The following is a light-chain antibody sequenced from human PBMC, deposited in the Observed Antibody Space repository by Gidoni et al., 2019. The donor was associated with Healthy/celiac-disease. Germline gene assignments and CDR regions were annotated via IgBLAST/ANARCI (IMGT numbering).Light chain of an antibody. V-gene: IGKV1-8*01. CDR1: QGISSY. CDR3: QQYYSYPLYT. Sequence: AIRMTPSPSSFSASTGDRVTITCRASQGISSYLAWYQQKPGKAPKLLIYAASTLQSGVPSRFIGSGSGTDFTLTISCLQSEDFATYYCQQYYSYPLYTFGQGTKLEIK. J-gene: IGKJ2*01. CDR2: AAS.